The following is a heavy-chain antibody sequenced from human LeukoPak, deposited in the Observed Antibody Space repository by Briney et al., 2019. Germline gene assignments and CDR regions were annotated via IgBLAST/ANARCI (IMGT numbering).Heavy chain of an antibody. CDR3: TRQSGTVTPIDY. D-gene: IGHD4-17*01. V-gene: IGHV4-34*01. Sequence: SETLSLTSAVSSGSLSGYSWGWIRQAPGNGLDWIGEIHHSGSTTYNSSLKNRVTISLDKPKSQFSLILTSVTAADTAVYYCTRQSGTVTPIDYWGQGILVTVSS. CDR2: IHHSGST. CDR1: SGSLSGYS. J-gene: IGHJ4*02.